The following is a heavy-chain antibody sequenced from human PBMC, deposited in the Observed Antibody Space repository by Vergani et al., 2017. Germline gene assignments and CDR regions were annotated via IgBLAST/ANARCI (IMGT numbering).Heavy chain of an antibody. CDR3: ARGETRTDWFDP. D-gene: IGHD3/OR15-3a*01. CDR1: GASINNDFYY. J-gene: IGHJ5*02. CDR2: IYVSGIT. V-gene: IGHV4-61*02. Sequence: QVQLQESGPGLVKPSQTLSLPCTVSGASINNDFYYWHWIRQPAGKGLEWIGRIYVSGITDYNSSLQSRVSMSVDTSKNQFSLTLTSVTAADTAVYYCARGETRTDWFDPWGQGTLVTVSS.